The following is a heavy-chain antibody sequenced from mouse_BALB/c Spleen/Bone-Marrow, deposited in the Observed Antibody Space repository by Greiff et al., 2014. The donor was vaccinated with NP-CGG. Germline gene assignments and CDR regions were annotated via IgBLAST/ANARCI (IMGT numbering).Heavy chain of an antibody. Sequence: EVHLVESGAELVKPGASVKLSCTASGFNIKDTYMHWVKQRPEQGLEWIGRTDPANGNTKYDPKFQGKATITADTSSNTAYLQLSSLTSEDTAVYYCARRAARATGYAYWGQGTLVTVSA. J-gene: IGHJ3*01. D-gene: IGHD3-1*01. CDR3: ARRAARATGYAY. V-gene: IGHV14-3*02. CDR2: TDPANGNT. CDR1: GFNIKDTY.